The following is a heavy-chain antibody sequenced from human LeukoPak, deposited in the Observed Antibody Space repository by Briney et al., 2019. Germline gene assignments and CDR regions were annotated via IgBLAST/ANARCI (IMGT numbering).Heavy chain of an antibody. D-gene: IGHD3-9*01. CDR1: GFTFSSYA. CDR3: ARGPDTYYDILTGSFDY. V-gene: IGHV3-30-3*01. Sequence: GGSLRLSCAASGFTFSSYAMHWVRQAPGKGLEWVAVISYDGSNKYYADSVKGRFTISRDNAKNSLYLQMNSLRAEDTALYYCARGPDTYYDILTGSFDYWGQGTLVTVSS. CDR2: ISYDGSNK. J-gene: IGHJ4*02.